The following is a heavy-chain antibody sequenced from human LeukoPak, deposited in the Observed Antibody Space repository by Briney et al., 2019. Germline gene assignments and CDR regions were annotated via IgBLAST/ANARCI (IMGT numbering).Heavy chain of an antibody. CDR1: GYRFSSYW. CDR3: ARHREQQLDNWFDP. D-gene: IGHD6-13*01. CDR2: IYPDDSDT. Sequence: GESLKISCKGFGYRFSSYWIGWVRQMPGKGLEWMGIIYPDDSDTRYSPSFQGQVTISVDKSINTTYLQWSSLKASDTAMYYCARHREQQLDNWFDPWGQGTLVTVSS. J-gene: IGHJ5*02. V-gene: IGHV5-51*01.